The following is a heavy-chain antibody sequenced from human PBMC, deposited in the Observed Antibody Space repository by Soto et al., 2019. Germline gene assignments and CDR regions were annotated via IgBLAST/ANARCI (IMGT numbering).Heavy chain of an antibody. Sequence: GESLKISCKGSGYSFTSYWIGWVRQMPGKGLEWMGIIYPGDSDTRYSPSFQGQVTISADKSISTAYLQWSSLKASDTAMYYCARVGYYDSSGYPYYGMDVWGQGTTVTVSS. V-gene: IGHV5-51*01. CDR1: GYSFTSYW. D-gene: IGHD3-22*01. J-gene: IGHJ6*02. CDR3: ARVGYYDSSGYPYYGMDV. CDR2: IYPGDSDT.